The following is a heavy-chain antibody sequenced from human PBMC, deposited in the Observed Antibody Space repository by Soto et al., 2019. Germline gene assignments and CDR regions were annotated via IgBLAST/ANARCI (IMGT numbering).Heavy chain of an antibody. J-gene: IGHJ4*02. D-gene: IGHD4-17*01. CDR1: GYPFIAYS. Sequence: QVQLVQSGAEVKKPGASVKVSCKASGYPFIAYSITWVRQAPGQRPEWLGWIYPYNRKTRYAEKFQGRVTMTTDTSTTTAYRELKSLRSDDTAVYYCARDQGGDGDSLISPLAADFWGRGTLVTVSS. CDR3: ARDQGGDGDSLISPLAADF. V-gene: IGHV1-18*01. CDR2: IYPYNRKT.